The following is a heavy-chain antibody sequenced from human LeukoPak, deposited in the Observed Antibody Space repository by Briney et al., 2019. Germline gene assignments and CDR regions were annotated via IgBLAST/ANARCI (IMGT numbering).Heavy chain of an antibody. CDR1: GFTFSSYG. CDR2: ISYDGSNK. D-gene: IGHD5-12*01. J-gene: IGHJ3*02. Sequence: GGSLRLSCAASGFTFSSYGMHWVRQAPGKGLEWVAVISYDGSNKYYADSVKGRFTISRDNSKNTLYLQMNSLRAEDTAVYYCAKTKHKGQSAWLRFLRDAFDIWGQGTMVTVPS. V-gene: IGHV3-30*18. CDR3: AKTKHKGQSAWLRFLRDAFDI.